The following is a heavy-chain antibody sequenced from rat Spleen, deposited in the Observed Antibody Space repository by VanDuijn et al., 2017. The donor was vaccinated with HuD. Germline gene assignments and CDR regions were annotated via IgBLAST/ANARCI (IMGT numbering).Heavy chain of an antibody. J-gene: IGHJ2*01. Sequence: EVQLVESGGGLVQPGRSLKLSCVASGFTFNNYWMTWIRQAPGKGLEWVASITNPGGSTYYPDSVKGRFTISRDNAKSTLYLQMNSLRSEDTATYYCTRDPYYGYTYRGFDYWGQGVMVTVSS. CDR3: TRDPYYGYTYRGFDY. V-gene: IGHV5-31*01. CDR2: ITNPGGST. CDR1: GFTFNNYW. D-gene: IGHD1-9*01.